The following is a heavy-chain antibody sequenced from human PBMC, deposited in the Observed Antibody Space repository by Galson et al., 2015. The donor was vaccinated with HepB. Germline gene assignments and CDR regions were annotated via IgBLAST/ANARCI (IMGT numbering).Heavy chain of an antibody. Sequence: SLRLSCAASGFTFSSYGMHWVRQAPGKGLEWVAVISYDGSNKYYADSVKGRFTISRDNSKNTLYLQMNSRRAEDTAVYYCAKDGEMATAYYFDYWGQGTLVTVSS. V-gene: IGHV3-30*18. CDR2: ISYDGSNK. CDR1: GFTFSSYG. J-gene: IGHJ4*02. D-gene: IGHD5-24*01. CDR3: AKDGEMATAYYFDY.